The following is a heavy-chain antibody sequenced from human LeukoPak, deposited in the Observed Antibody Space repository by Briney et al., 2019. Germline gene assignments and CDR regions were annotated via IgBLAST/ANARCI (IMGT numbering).Heavy chain of an antibody. CDR2: INFDGSST. Sequence: QTGGSLRLSCAASGFTFSTYWMNWVRQAPGKGLVWVSRINFDGSSTTYADSVKGRFTISRDNAKNTLYLQMNSLRAEDTGVYYCARIASHSSTWYDGGSWGQGTLVTVSS. CDR1: GFTFSTYW. V-gene: IGHV3-74*01. J-gene: IGHJ5*02. D-gene: IGHD6-13*01. CDR3: ARIASHSSTWYDGGS.